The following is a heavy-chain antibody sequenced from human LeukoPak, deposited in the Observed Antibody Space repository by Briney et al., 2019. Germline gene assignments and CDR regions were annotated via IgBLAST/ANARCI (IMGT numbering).Heavy chain of an antibody. J-gene: IGHJ6*03. CDR1: GVTFSYYW. CDR2: IKQDGSQK. V-gene: IGHV3-7*01. D-gene: IGHD5-12*01. CDR3: ARGSGYSGYDTPHYYYMDV. Sequence: GGSLRLSCVDSGVTFSYYWMTWVRQAPGKGPEWVANIKQDGSQKYYVDSVKGRFTISRDNAKKSLYLQMNTLRADDTAVYFCARGSGYSGYDTPHYYYMDVWGIGTTVIVSS.